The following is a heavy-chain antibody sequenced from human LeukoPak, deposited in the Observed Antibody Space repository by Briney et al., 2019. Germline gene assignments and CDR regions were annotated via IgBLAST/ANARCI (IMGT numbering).Heavy chain of an antibody. Sequence: PSQTLSLTCTVSGGSISSGDYYWSWIRQPPGKGLEWIAYMYYSGSTYYNPSLKSRVTMSADTSKNQLSLKLSSVTAADTAVYYCARPYYYDSRIDPWGQGILVTVS. CDR2: MYYSGST. V-gene: IGHV4-30-4*01. J-gene: IGHJ5*02. D-gene: IGHD3-22*01. CDR3: ARPYYYDSRIDP. CDR1: GGSISSGDYY.